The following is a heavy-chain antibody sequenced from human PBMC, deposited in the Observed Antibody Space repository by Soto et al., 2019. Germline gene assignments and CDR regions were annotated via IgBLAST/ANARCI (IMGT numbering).Heavy chain of an antibody. CDR2: MNPNSGNT. CDR3: ARGRPTVTTSYYYGMDV. Sequence: QVQLVQSGAEVKKPGASVKVSCKASGYTFTSYDINWVRQATGQGLEWMGWMNPNSGNTGNAQKFQGRVTMTRNTSISTAYMELSSLRSEDTAVYYCARGRPTVTTSYYYGMDVWGQGTTVTVSS. D-gene: IGHD4-17*01. J-gene: IGHJ6*02. CDR1: GYTFTSYD. V-gene: IGHV1-8*01.